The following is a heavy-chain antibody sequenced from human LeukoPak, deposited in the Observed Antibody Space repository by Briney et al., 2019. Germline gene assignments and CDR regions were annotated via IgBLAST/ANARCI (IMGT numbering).Heavy chain of an antibody. CDR1: GGSFSGYY. V-gene: IGHV4-34*01. J-gene: IGHJ5*02. CDR3: ARGGGVAARRFYNWFDP. CDR2: INHSGST. Sequence: SETLSLTCAVYGGSFSGYYWSWLRQPPGKGLEWIGEINHSGSTNYNPSLKSRVTISVDTSKNQFSLKLSSVTAADTAVYYCARGGGVAARRFYNWFDPWGQGTLVTVSS. D-gene: IGHD6-6*01.